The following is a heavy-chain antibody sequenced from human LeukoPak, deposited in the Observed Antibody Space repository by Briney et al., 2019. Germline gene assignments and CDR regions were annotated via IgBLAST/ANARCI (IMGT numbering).Heavy chain of an antibody. Sequence: SETLSLTCAVYGGSFSGYYWSWIRQPPGKGLEWIGEINHSGSTNYNPSLKSRVTISVDTSKNQFSLKLSSVTAADTAVYYCARGGKQLAVVNWFDPWGQGTLVTVSS. D-gene: IGHD6-6*01. V-gene: IGHV4-34*01. J-gene: IGHJ5*02. CDR3: ARGGKQLAVVNWFDP. CDR1: GGSFSGYY. CDR2: INHSGST.